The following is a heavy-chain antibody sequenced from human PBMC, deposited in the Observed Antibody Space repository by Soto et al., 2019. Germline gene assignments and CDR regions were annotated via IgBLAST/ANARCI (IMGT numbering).Heavy chain of an antibody. CDR3: AADNDFWSGHYSFDY. Sequence: SVKVSCKASGFTFSSSAVQWVRQARGQRLEWIGWIVVGSGNTNYAQKFQERVTITRDMSTSTAYMELTSLRSEDTAVYYCAADNDFWSGHYSFDYWGQGTLVPVSS. CDR2: IVVGSGNT. V-gene: IGHV1-58*01. CDR1: GFTFSSSA. D-gene: IGHD3-3*01. J-gene: IGHJ4*02.